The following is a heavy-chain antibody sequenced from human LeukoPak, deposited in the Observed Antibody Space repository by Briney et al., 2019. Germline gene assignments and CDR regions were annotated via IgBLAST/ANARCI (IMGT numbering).Heavy chain of an antibody. Sequence: GASVKVSCKTSGYTFTGYYIHWVRQAPGQGLEWMGWIDPHSGGTNYAQKFQGRVTMTRDTSINTVDMDLSGLTSDDTAVFYCARGREIHGGSDTNLDDYWGQGTLVTVSS. CDR1: GYTFTGYY. V-gene: IGHV1-2*02. D-gene: IGHD3-10*01. CDR3: ARGREIHGGSDTNLDDY. J-gene: IGHJ4*02. CDR2: IDPHSGGT.